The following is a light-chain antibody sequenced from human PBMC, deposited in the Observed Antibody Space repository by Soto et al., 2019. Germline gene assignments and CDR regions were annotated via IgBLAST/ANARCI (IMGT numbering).Light chain of an antibody. Sequence: QSALTQPASVSGSPGQSITISCTGTSSDVGGYNYVSWYQQHPGKAPKLMIYEVSNRPSGISNRFSGSKSGNTASLTISGLQAEDDADYYCSSYTSSNSDVFGTGTKLTVL. CDR3: SSYTSSNSDV. V-gene: IGLV2-14*01. CDR1: SSDVGGYNY. CDR2: EVS. J-gene: IGLJ1*01.